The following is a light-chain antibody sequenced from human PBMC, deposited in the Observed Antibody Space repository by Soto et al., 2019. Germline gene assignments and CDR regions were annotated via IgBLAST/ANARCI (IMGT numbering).Light chain of an antibody. CDR3: QKYNGAPFT. CDR1: QGIANY. Sequence: DIQMTQSPSSLSASVGDRVTITCRASQGIANYLAWYQQKQGKVPKLLIYAASTLEPGVPSRFSGSGFGTDFTLSISSLQPEDFATYYCQKYNGAPFTFGPGTKVDIK. J-gene: IGKJ3*01. CDR2: AAS. V-gene: IGKV1-27*01.